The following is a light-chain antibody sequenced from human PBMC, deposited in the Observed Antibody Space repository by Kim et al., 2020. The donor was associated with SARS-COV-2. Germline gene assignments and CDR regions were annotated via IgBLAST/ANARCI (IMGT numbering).Light chain of an antibody. Sequence: ASVGDRVTITCRASQDIGNSLAWCQQRPGKAPNLLIYSASTLQTGVPSRFSGSGSGTEFTLTISSLQAEDFATYYCQQLKSFPWTFGQGTKVDIK. CDR2: SAS. CDR1: QDIGNS. J-gene: IGKJ1*01. V-gene: IGKV1-9*01. CDR3: QQLKSFPWT.